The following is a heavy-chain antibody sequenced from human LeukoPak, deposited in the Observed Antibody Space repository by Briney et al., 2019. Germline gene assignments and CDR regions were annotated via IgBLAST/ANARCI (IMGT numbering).Heavy chain of an antibody. CDR1: GFTFSTYD. D-gene: IGHD6-19*01. CDR2: IGAGGAST. V-gene: IGHV3-23*01. CDR3: AKRYSSGPIDY. Sequence: GGSLRLSCAASGFTFSTYDMSWVRQAPGKGLEWVSVIGAGGASTYYADSVKGRFTISRDNSKNTLHLQMNSLRAEDTVVYYCAKRYSSGPIDYWGQGTLVTVSS. J-gene: IGHJ4*02.